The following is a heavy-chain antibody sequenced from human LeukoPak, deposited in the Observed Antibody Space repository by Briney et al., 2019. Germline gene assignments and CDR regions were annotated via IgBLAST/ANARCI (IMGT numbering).Heavy chain of an antibody. Sequence: GGSLRLSCAVSEFTFSHFAMHWFRQAPGKGLEWVAVVSSHGNDGYYADSVKGRYTISRDNPKNTLYLQIDSLRAEDTAIYYCTRDAYNFNDFDYWGQGTLVTVSS. J-gene: IGHJ4*02. D-gene: IGHD5-24*01. V-gene: IGHV3-30*01. CDR2: VSSHGNDG. CDR1: EFTFSHFA. CDR3: TRDAYNFNDFDY.